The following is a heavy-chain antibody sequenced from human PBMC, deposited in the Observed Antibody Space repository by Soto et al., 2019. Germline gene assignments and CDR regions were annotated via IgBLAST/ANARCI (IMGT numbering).Heavy chain of an antibody. CDR2: IIPILGIA. CDR3: ARLSGYCSSTSCYEVDP. CDR1: GGTFSSYT. Sequence: QVQLVQSGAEVKKPGSSVKVSCKASGGTFSSYTISWVRQAPGQGLEWMGRIIPILGIANYAQKFQGRVTIIADKSTSTAYMELSSLRSEDTAVYYCARLSGYCSSTSCYEVDPWGQGTLVTVSS. J-gene: IGHJ5*02. V-gene: IGHV1-69*02. D-gene: IGHD2-2*01.